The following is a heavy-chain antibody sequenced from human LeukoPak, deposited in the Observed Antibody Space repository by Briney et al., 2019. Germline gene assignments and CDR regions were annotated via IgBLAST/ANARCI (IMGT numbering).Heavy chain of an antibody. CDR3: ARGFWSGYSTDY. D-gene: IGHD3-3*01. Sequence: ASVKVSCKASGYTFTSYDINWVRQATGQGLEWMGWMNPNSGNTGYAQKFQGRVTITTDESTSTAYMELSSLRSEDTAVYYCARGFWSGYSTDYWGQGTLVTVSS. CDR2: MNPNSGNT. CDR1: GYTFTSYD. V-gene: IGHV1-8*01. J-gene: IGHJ4*02.